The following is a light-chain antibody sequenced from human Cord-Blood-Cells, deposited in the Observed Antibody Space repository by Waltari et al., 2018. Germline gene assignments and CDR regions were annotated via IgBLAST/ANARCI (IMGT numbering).Light chain of an antibody. Sequence: EIVMTQSPATLSMSPGERATLSCRASQSVSSNLAWYQQKPGQAPRLLIYGASTRATGIPARFSGSGSGTEFTLTISSLQSEDFAVYYCQQYNNWPPLTFGGVTKVEIK. CDR2: GAS. J-gene: IGKJ4*01. CDR3: QQYNNWPPLT. CDR1: QSVSSN. V-gene: IGKV3-15*01.